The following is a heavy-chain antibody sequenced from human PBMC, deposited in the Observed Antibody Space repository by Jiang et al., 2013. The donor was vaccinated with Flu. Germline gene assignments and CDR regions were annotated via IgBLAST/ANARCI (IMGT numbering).Heavy chain of an antibody. D-gene: IGHD2-2*01. J-gene: IGHJ6*04. Sequence: LLKPSETLSLTCAVYGGSFSGYYWSWIRQPPGKGLEWIGEINHSGSTNYNPSLKSRVTISVDTSKNQFSLKLSSVTAADTAAYYCARGPKHIVVVPAAPRVLYYYYGMDVWGKGTTVTVSS. CDR3: ARGPKHIVVVPAAPRVLYYYYGMDV. CDR1: GGSFSGYY. V-gene: IGHV4-34*01. CDR2: INHSGST.